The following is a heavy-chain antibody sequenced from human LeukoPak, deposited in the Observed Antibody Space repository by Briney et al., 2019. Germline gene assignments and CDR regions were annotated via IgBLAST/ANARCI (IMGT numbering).Heavy chain of an antibody. Sequence: PGGSLRLSCGASGFNVSSNYMSWVRQGPGGGVEWVSVIYSGGSTYYADSVKGRFTISRDNSKNTLYLQMNSLRAEDTAVYYCAREGHGSGSYWDYWGQGTLVTVSS. V-gene: IGHV3-53*01. CDR3: AREGHGSGSYWDY. CDR1: GFNVSSNY. J-gene: IGHJ4*02. CDR2: IYSGGST. D-gene: IGHD3-10*01.